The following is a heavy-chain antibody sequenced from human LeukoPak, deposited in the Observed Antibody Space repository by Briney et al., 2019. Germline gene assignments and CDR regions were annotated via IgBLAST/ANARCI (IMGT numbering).Heavy chain of an antibody. V-gene: IGHV3-23*01. CDR2: ISGSGGST. Sequence: GGSLRLSCAASGFTFSSYAMSWVRQAPGKGPEWVSAISGSGGSTYYADSVKGQFTISRDNSKNTLYLQMNSLRAEGTAVYYCAKSGVVTLDAFDIWGQGTMVTVSS. J-gene: IGHJ3*02. CDR1: GFTFSSYA. D-gene: IGHD4-23*01. CDR3: AKSGVVTLDAFDI.